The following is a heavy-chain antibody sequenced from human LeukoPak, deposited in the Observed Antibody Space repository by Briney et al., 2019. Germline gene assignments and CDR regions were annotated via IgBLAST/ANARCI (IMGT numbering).Heavy chain of an antibody. D-gene: IGHD1-26*01. J-gene: IGHJ4*02. CDR1: GFIFSSYA. V-gene: IGHV3-23*01. Sequence: GALRLSCAASGFIFSSYAMAWVRQAPGKGLEWVSGISPSGSGTFYADSVKGRFTISRDNSNNTLSLQMNSLRGEDTAVYYCAKSAGRSYFLFDYWGQGTLVTVSS. CDR2: ISPSGSGT. CDR3: AKSAGRSYFLFDY.